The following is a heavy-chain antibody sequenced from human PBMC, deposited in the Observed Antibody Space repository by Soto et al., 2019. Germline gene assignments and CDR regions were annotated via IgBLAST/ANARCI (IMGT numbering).Heavy chain of an antibody. CDR3: ARGGRLRAFGF. CDR2: ISAYNGNT. CDR1: CYTFTSDG. J-gene: IGHJ4*02. Sequence: QVQLMQSGAEVKKRGASVKVSCKACCYTFTSDGLSWVRQAPGQGLEWMGGISAYNGNTNYAQKRQGSGTMTTGTSSSTDYMELRRLRFDDTAVYYCARGGRLRAFGFWGQGTLVTVSS. D-gene: IGHD1-26*01. V-gene: IGHV1-18*01.